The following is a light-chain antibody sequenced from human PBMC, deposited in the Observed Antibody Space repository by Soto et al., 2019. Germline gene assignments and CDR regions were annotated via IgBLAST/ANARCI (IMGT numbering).Light chain of an antibody. CDR3: SSFTTTNTWV. Sequence: QSVLTQPTSVSGSPGQSITISCTATSSDVGSYDFVSWFQQHPGKAPKLMIYEVTNRPSGVSYRFSGSKSGNTASLTISGLQAEDEADYYCSSFTTTNTWVFGGGTKLTVL. CDR2: EVT. J-gene: IGLJ3*02. V-gene: IGLV2-14*01. CDR1: SSDVGSYDF.